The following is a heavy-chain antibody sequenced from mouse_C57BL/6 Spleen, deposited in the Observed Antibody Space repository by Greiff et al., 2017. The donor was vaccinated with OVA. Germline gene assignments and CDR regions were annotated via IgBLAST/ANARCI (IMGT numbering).Heavy chain of an antibody. CDR3: AREIAYYGNPNWYFDV. CDR1: GYSITSGYY. CDR2: ISYDGSN. V-gene: IGHV3-6*01. D-gene: IGHD2-10*01. J-gene: IGHJ1*03. Sequence: DVKLQESGPGLVKPSQSLFLTCSVTGYSITSGYYWNWIRQFPGNKLEWMGYISYDGSNNYNPSLKNRISITRDTSKNQFFLKLNSVTTEDTATYYSAREIAYYGNPNWYFDVWGTGTTVTVSS.